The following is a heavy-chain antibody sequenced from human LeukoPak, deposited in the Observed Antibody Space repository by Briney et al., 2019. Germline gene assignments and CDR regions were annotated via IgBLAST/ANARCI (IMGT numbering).Heavy chain of an antibody. CDR1: GFTFSGYA. D-gene: IGHD3-22*01. CDR3: ARDQYYDTSGYSRGFDY. J-gene: IGHJ4*02. V-gene: IGHV3-30*04. Sequence: GRSLRLSCAASGFTFSGYAMHWVRQAPGKGLEWMAVISYDEKNKYYADSVKGRFTISRDNSKNTLYVQMNSLRAEDTAVYYCARDQYYDTSGYSRGFDYWGQGTLVTVSS. CDR2: ISYDEKNK.